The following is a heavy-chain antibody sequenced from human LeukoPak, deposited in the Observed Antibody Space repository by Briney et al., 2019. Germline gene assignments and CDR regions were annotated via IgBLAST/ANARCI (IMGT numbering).Heavy chain of an antibody. CDR1: GFTFDDYA. V-gene: IGHV3-9*03. J-gene: IGHJ2*01. CDR3: AKDRAAAGTFWYFDL. CDR2: ISWNSGSI. D-gene: IGHD6-13*01. Sequence: GGSLRLSCAASGFTFDDYAMHWVRQAPGKGLEWVSGISWNSGSIGYADSVKGRFTISRDNAKNSLYLQMNSLRAEDMALYYCAKDRAAAGTFWYFDLWGRGTLVTVSS.